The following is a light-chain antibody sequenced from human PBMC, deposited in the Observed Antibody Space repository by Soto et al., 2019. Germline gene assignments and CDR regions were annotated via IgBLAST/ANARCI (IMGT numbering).Light chain of an antibody. Sequence: DIQMTQAPSSLSASVGDTVTITCRASQSISSSLNWYQQIPGKAPNLLIHTSSNLQSGVPSRFSGSGTGTEFTLTISSLQPEDFATYYCQQNYNTPVTFGGGTKVDI. J-gene: IGKJ4*01. CDR2: TSS. V-gene: IGKV1-39*01. CDR1: QSISSS. CDR3: QQNYNTPVT.